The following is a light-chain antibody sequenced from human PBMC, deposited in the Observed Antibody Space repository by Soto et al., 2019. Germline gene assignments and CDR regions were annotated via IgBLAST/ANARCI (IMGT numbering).Light chain of an antibody. CDR2: EVT. CDR3: SSYAGINNFVV. J-gene: IGLJ2*01. V-gene: IGLV2-8*01. Sequence: QSALTQPPSASGSPGQSVTISCTGTSSDVGTYNYVSWYQQHPGKAPKLMIYEVTKRPSGVPDRFSGSRSAITASLTASGLQAEDEADYYCSSYAGINNFVVFGGGTKLTVL. CDR1: SSDVGTYNY.